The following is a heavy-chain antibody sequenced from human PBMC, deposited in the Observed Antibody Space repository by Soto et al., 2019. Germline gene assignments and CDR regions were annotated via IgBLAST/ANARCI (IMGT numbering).Heavy chain of an antibody. D-gene: IGHD6-13*01. CDR2: IYYSGST. CDR3: ARGRFSGADPANSSSWLNYYYYYYLAV. V-gene: IGHV4-59*01. CDR1: GGSISSYY. Sequence: PSETLSLTCTVSGGSISSYYWSWIREPPGNGLEWIGYIYYSGSTNYNPSLKSRVTISVDTSKNQFSLKLSSVTAADTAVYYCARGRFSGADPANSSSWLNYYYYYYLAVWGKGTTVTVSS. J-gene: IGHJ6*03.